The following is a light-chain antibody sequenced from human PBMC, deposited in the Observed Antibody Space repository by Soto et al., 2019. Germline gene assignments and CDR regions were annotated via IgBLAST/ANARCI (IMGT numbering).Light chain of an antibody. CDR2: KAS. V-gene: IGKV1-5*03. CDR1: QSISSS. J-gene: IGKJ1*01. Sequence: DIQMTQSPSTLSASVGDRVTITCRASQSISSSLAWYQQKPGTAPKLLIYKASSLEIGVPSRFSGSGSGTEFTLTISSLQPDDFATYYCQQYNSYPWTFGQGTKVEIK. CDR3: QQYNSYPWT.